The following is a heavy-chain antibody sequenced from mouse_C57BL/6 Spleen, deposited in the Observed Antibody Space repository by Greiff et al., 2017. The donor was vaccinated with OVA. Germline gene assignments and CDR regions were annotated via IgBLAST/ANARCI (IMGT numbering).Heavy chain of an antibody. J-gene: IGHJ4*01. CDR2: INPGSGGT. D-gene: IGHD1-1*01. CDR3: ARCDYGGAMDY. V-gene: IGHV1-54*01. CDR1: GYAFTNYL. Sequence: VQLVESGAELVRPGTSVKVSCKASGYAFTNYLIEWVKQRPGQGLEWIGVINPGSGGTNYNEKFKGKATLTADKSSSTAYMQLSSLTSEDAAVYFCARCDYGGAMDYWGQGTSVTVSS.